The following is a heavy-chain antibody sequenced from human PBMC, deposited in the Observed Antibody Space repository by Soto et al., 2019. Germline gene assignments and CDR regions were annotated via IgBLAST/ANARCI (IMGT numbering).Heavy chain of an antibody. J-gene: IGHJ3*02. V-gene: IGHV4-59*12. Sequence: PSETLSLTCTVSGGSISSYYWTWIRQPPGKGLEWIGYIYYSGSTYYNPSLKSRVTISVDTSKNQFSLKLSSVTAADTAVYYCASSWLVVAATQGAFDIWGQGTMVTVSS. D-gene: IGHD2-15*01. CDR3: ASSWLVVAATQGAFDI. CDR2: IYYSGST. CDR1: GGSISSYY.